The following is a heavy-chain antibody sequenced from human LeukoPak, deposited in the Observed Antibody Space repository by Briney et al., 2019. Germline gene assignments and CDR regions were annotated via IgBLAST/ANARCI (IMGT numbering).Heavy chain of an antibody. CDR2: IYTSGST. CDR3: ARETAYYYDSSGYWTYYFDY. Sequence: SETLSLTCTVSGGSISSYYWSWIRQPAGKGLEWIGRIYTSGSTNYNPSLKSRVTMSADTSKNQFSLKLSSVTAADTAVYYCARETAYYYDSSGYWTYYFDYWGQGTLVTVSS. J-gene: IGHJ4*02. V-gene: IGHV4-4*07. D-gene: IGHD3-22*01. CDR1: GGSISSYY.